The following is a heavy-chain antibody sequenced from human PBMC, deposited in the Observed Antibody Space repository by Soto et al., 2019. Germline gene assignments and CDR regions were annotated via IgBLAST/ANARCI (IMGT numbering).Heavy chain of an antibody. V-gene: IGHV3-30*18. CDR1: GFTFSKYG. CDR2: ISPDGGNK. Sequence: VGSLRLSCVGSGFTFSKYGMHWVRQAPGRGLEWVAVISPDGGNKYYADSVKGRFTISRDNSKNTLYLQMNSLRAEDTAVYYCANPSGYSYGLRYWGQGTLVTVSS. D-gene: IGHD5-18*01. J-gene: IGHJ4*02. CDR3: ANPSGYSYGLRY.